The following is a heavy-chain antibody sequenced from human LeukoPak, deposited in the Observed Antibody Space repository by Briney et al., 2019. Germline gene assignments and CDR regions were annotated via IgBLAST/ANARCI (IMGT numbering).Heavy chain of an antibody. CDR1: GYTFTGYY. D-gene: IGHD3-22*01. Sequence: ASVKVSCNASGYTFTGYYMHWVRQAPGQGLEWMGWINPSTGGTNYAQKFQGRVTMARDTSITTAYMELNRLTSDDTAVYYCARGTYHSSGLDEWGQGALVTVSS. CDR2: INPSTGGT. V-gene: IGHV1-2*02. J-gene: IGHJ4*02. CDR3: ARGTYHSSGLDE.